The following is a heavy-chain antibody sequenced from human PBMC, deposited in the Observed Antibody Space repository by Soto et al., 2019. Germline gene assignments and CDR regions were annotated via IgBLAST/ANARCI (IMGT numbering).Heavy chain of an antibody. CDR1: GYTFTGYY. V-gene: IGHV1-2*04. CDR2: INPNSGGT. Sequence: GASVKVSCKASGYTFTGYYMHWVRQAPGQGLEWMGWINPNSGGTNYAQKFQGWVTMTRDTSISTAYMELSRLRSDDTAVYYCARGDRLRYDFWSGYSGPYYYGMDVWGQGTTVTVSS. D-gene: IGHD3-3*01. J-gene: IGHJ6*02. CDR3: ARGDRLRYDFWSGYSGPYYYGMDV.